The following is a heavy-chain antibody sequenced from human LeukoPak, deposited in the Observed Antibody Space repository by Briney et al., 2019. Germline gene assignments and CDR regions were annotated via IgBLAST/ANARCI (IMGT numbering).Heavy chain of an antibody. V-gene: IGHV3-11*04. J-gene: IGHJ3*02. CDR3: ARDPAPGAFDI. CDR1: GFTFSDYY. CDR2: ISSSGSTI. Sequence: GGSLRLPCAASGFTFSDYYMSWIRQAPGKGLEWVSYISSSGSTIYYADSVKGRFTISRDNAKNSLYLQMNSLRAEDTAVYYCARDPAPGAFDIWGQGTMVTVSS.